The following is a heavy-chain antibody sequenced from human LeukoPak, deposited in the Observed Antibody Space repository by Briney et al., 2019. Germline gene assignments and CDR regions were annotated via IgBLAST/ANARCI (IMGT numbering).Heavy chain of an antibody. D-gene: IGHD5-24*01. V-gene: IGHV3-7*05. CDR1: GFMFSTSW. CDR3: SCPMATPGSMGAH. CDR2: IDHDGSGI. Sequence: GGSLRPSCAASGFMFSTSWMDWVRQAPGKGLEWVANIDHDGSGIDYVDSVRGRFTISRDNAKNSLYLQMDSLRAEDTAVYYCSCPMATPGSMGAHWGQGTLVTVSS. J-gene: IGHJ4*02.